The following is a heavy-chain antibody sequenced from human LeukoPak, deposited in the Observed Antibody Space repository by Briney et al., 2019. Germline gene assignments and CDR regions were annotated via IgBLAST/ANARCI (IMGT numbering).Heavy chain of an antibody. J-gene: IGHJ4*02. V-gene: IGHV3-74*01. CDR3: ARVKYCGGDCYPDLPADY. CDR1: GFTFCSHW. CDR2: IDSDGTST. Sequence: GGSLRLSCAASGFTFCSHWMHWVRQAPGKGLVWVSRIDSDGTSTNYADSVKGRFTISRDNAKNTLYLQMSSLRAEDTAVYYCARVKYCGGDCYPDLPADYWGQGTLVTVSS. D-gene: IGHD2-21*02.